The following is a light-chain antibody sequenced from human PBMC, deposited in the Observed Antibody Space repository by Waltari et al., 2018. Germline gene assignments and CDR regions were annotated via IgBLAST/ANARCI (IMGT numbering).Light chain of an antibody. Sequence: EIVLTQPPAPLPLSQGERAPLSCRASQSVTNNYLAWYRQKPGQAPRVLIYAASSRATGIPERFSGSGSGTDFSLTIRRVEPEDFAVYFCQQYGSSPLTFGGGTKVGIK. CDR3: QQYGSSPLT. CDR2: AAS. V-gene: IGKV3-20*01. CDR1: QSVTNNY. J-gene: IGKJ4*01.